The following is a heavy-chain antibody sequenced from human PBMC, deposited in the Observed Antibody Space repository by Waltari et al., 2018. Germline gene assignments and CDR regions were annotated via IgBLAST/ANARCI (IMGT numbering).Heavy chain of an antibody. V-gene: IGHV3-48*04. J-gene: IGHJ6*03. Sequence: EVQLVESGGGLVQPGGSLRLSCAAAGFTFSSYSMNRVRQAPGKGLEWVSYISSSSSTIYYADSVKGRFTISRDNAKNSLYLQMNSLRAEDTAVYYCASDSSSYYYYYYYMDVWGKGTTVTVSS. CDR3: ASDSSSYYYYYYYMDV. CDR2: ISSSSSTI. D-gene: IGHD6-6*01. CDR1: GFTFSSYS.